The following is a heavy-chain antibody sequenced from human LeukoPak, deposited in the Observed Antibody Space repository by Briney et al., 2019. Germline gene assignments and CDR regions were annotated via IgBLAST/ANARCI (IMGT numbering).Heavy chain of an antibody. CDR2: ISGSGGST. J-gene: IGHJ4*02. Sequence: GGSLRLSCAASGFTFSSYAMSWVRQAPGKGLEWVSAISGSGGSTYYADSVKGRFTISRDNSKNTLYLQMNSLRAEDTAVYYCANRYFNYYDSSGYFDYWGQGTLVTVPS. D-gene: IGHD3-22*01. CDR3: ANRYFNYYDSSGYFDY. V-gene: IGHV3-23*01. CDR1: GFTFSSYA.